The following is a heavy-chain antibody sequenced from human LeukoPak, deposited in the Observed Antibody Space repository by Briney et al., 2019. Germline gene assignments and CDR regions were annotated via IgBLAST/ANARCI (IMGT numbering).Heavy chain of an antibody. D-gene: IGHD5-24*01. CDR3: AREGHEDGYKYG. CDR2: IIPIFGTA. Sequence: SVKVSCKASGYTFTSYGISWVRQAPGQGLEWMGGIIPIFGTANYAQKFQGRVTITADESTSTAYMELSSLRSEDTAVYYCAREGHEDGYKYGWGQGTLVTVSS. V-gene: IGHV1-69*13. J-gene: IGHJ4*02. CDR1: GYTFTSYG.